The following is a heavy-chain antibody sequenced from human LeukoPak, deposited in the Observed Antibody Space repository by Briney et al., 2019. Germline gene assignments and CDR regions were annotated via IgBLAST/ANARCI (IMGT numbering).Heavy chain of an antibody. CDR2: INHSGST. CDR3: ARDFGRYCSGGSCYSGSYYYYGMDV. J-gene: IGHJ6*02. D-gene: IGHD2-15*01. CDR1: GGSFSGYY. V-gene: IGHV4-34*01. Sequence: PSETLSLTCAVYGGSFSGYYWSWIRQPPGKGLEWIGEINHSGSTNYNPSLKSRVTISVDTSKNQFSLKLSSVTAADTAVYYCARDFGRYCSGGSCYSGSYYYYGMDVWGQGTTVTVSS.